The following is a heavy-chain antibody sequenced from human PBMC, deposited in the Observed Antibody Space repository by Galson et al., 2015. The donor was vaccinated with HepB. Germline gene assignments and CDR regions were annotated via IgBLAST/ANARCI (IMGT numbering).Heavy chain of an antibody. CDR1: TYTFTDYS. D-gene: IGHD2-2*02. J-gene: IGHJ4*02. CDR3: AREGHCSSASCHIDY. Sequence: SVKVSCKASTYTFTDYSMHWVRQAPGQGLEWMGWMNPNSGGTNYAQKFQGRVTMTRDTSISTAYMELSRLRSDDTAVYYCAREGHCSSASCHIDYWGQGTLVTVSS. V-gene: IGHV1-2*02. CDR2: MNPNSGGT.